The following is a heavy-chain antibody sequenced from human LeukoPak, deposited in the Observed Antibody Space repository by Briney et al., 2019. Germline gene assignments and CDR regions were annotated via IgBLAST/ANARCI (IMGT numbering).Heavy chain of an antibody. V-gene: IGHV1-3*01. D-gene: IGHD2-21*01. CDR2: INGGKDNT. CDR1: GYTFTNNA. CDR3: ATGRPGVSIPYYFDY. J-gene: IGHJ4*02. Sequence: ASVKVSCKASGYTFTNNAMHRVRQAPGQRLEWMGWINGGKDNTRHSQKFQGRLTFTRDTSARTAYMELSSLRSEDTAVYYCATGRPGVSIPYYFDYWGQGTLVTVSS.